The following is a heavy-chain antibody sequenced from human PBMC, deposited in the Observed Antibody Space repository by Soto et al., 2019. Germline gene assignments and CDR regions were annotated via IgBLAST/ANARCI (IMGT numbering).Heavy chain of an antibody. D-gene: IGHD5-18*01. J-gene: IGHJ4*02. Sequence: QVQLQESGPGLVKPSETLSLTCTVSGGSISSYYWSWIRQPPGKGLEWIGYIYYSGSTNYNPSLKSRVTISVDTSKNQFSLKLSSVTAADTAVYYCARAQLEGFYFDYWGQGTLGTVSS. V-gene: IGHV4-59*01. CDR2: IYYSGST. CDR1: GGSISSYY. CDR3: ARAQLEGFYFDY.